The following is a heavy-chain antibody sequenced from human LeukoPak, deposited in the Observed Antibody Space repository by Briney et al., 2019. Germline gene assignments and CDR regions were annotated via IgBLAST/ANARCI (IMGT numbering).Heavy chain of an antibody. Sequence: GGSLRLSCAASGFTFSSYAMSWVRQAPGKGLEWVSGISGSGGSTYYADSVRGRFTIARDNSKNTLYLQMNSPRAEDTAVYYCARIHCSSTSCYFNYFDYWGQGTLDTVSS. V-gene: IGHV3-23*01. CDR1: GFTFSSYA. D-gene: IGHD2-2*01. CDR2: ISGSGGST. J-gene: IGHJ4*02. CDR3: ARIHCSSTSCYFNYFDY.